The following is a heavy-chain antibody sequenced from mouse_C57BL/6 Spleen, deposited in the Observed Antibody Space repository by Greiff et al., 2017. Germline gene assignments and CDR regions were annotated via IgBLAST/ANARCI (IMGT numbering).Heavy chain of an antibody. CDR3: ADNWDDYAMDY. V-gene: IGHV1-66*01. CDR2: IYPGSGNT. Sequence: QVQLKQSGPELVKPGASVKISCKASGYSFTSYYIHWVKQRPGQGLEWIGWIYPGSGNTKYNEKFKGKATLTADTSSSTAYMQLSSLTSEDSAVYYCADNWDDYAMDYWGQGTSVTVSS. CDR1: GYSFTSYY. D-gene: IGHD4-1*01. J-gene: IGHJ4*01.